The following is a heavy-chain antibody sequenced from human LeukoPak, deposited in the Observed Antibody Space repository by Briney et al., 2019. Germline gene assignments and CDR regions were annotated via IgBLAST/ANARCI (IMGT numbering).Heavy chain of an antibody. D-gene: IGHD2-8*01. CDR2: IYHSGST. CDR3: ARDRCTNGVCYSWDY. J-gene: IGHJ4*02. CDR1: GGSISSSNW. Sequence: SGTLSLTCAVSGGSISSSNWWSWVRQPPGKGLEWIGEIYHSGSTNYNPSLKSRVTISVDESKNQFSLKLSSVTAADTAVYYCARDRCTNGVCYSWDYWGQGTLVTVSS. V-gene: IGHV4-4*02.